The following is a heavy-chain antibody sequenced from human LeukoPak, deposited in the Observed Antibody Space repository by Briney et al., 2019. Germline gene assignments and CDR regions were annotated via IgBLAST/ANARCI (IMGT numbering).Heavy chain of an antibody. Sequence: ASVKVSCKASGYTFTSYDINWVRRATGQGLECMGWMNPNSGNTGYAQKFQGRVTMTRNTSISTAYMELSSLRSEDTAVYYCARFDIVVVPAASRHYYYYGMDVWGQGTTVTVSS. CDR2: MNPNSGNT. CDR3: ARFDIVVVPAASRHYYYYGMDV. CDR1: GYTFTSYD. J-gene: IGHJ6*02. D-gene: IGHD2-2*01. V-gene: IGHV1-8*01.